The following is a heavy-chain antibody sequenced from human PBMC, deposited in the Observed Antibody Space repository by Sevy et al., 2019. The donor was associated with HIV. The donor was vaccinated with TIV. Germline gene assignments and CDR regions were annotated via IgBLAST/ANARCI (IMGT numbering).Heavy chain of an antibody. J-gene: IGHJ5*02. CDR2: SFFSGTT. CDR1: GGSISTSSYY. Sequence: SETLSLTCTVSGGSISTSSYYWGWIRQPPGKGLEWIGNSFFSGTTYYNPSLKSRVTISVDTSKNQFSLKLSSVPAADTAVYYCARLASRLRDNWSDPWGQGTLVTVSS. D-gene: IGHD3-16*01. CDR3: ARLASRLRDNWSDP. V-gene: IGHV4-39*01.